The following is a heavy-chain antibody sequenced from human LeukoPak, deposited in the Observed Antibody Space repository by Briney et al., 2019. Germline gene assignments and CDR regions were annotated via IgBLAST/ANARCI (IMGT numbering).Heavy chain of an antibody. D-gene: IGHD6-13*01. CDR3: ARALYSGRWYGMDV. V-gene: IGHV3-33*08. Sequence: GGSLRLSCAVSGFTFSDYGMHWVRQAPGKGLEWVAVIWYDGTDKYYADSVKGRFTISRDNSKNTLYLEMNTLRAEDTAVYYCARALYSGRWYGMDVWGQGTTVTVSS. CDR1: GFTFSDYG. CDR2: IWYDGTDK. J-gene: IGHJ6*02.